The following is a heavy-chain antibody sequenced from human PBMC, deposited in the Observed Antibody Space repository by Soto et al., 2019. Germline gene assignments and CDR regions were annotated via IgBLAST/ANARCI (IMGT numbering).Heavy chain of an antibody. Sequence: QVQLQESGPGLVKPSQTLSLPCTVSGGSISSADYYWSWIRQPPGKGLEWIGYIYYSGTTYYNPSHKSRVSISDDTSKNQFSLQLSSVTAADTAVYYCARLVPTTIHNSWGQGILVTVSS. CDR2: IYYSGTT. J-gene: IGHJ4*02. D-gene: IGHD1-26*01. V-gene: IGHV4-30-4*01. CDR1: GGSISSADYY. CDR3: ARLVPTTIHNS.